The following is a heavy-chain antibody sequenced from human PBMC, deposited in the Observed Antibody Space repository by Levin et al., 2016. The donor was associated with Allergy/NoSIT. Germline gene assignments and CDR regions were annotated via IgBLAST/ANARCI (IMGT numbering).Heavy chain of an antibody. D-gene: IGHD3-3*01. CDR3: AKACPTIFGVVIIPCYFDY. J-gene: IGHJ4*02. CDR2: ISGSGGST. V-gene: IGHV3-23*01. Sequence: WIRQPPGKGLEWVSAISGSGGSTYYADSVKGRFTISRDNSKNTLYLQMNSLRAEDTAVYYCAKACPTIFGVVIIPCYFDYWGQGTLVTVSS.